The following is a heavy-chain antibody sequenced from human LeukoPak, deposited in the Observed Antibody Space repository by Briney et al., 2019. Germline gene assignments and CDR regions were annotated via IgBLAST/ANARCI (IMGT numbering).Heavy chain of an antibody. CDR2: IYSGGST. Sequence: GGSLRLSCAASGFTVSSNYMSWVRQAPGKGLEWVSVIYSGGSTYYADPVKGRFTISRDNSKNTLYLQMNSLRAEDTAVYYCAISPLRGYFDLWGRGTLVTVSS. CDR1: GFTVSSNY. V-gene: IGHV3-53*01. J-gene: IGHJ2*01. CDR3: AISPLRGYFDL. D-gene: IGHD5-12*01.